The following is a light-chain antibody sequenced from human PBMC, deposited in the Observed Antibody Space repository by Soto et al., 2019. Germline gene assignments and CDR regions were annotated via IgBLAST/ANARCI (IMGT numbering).Light chain of an antibody. J-gene: IGLJ1*01. CDR2: EVS. CDR1: SSDVGGYNY. V-gene: IGLV2-14*01. Sequence: QSVLTQPASVSGSPGQSITISCTGTSSDVGGYNYVSWYQQHPGKAPKLMIYEVSNRPSRVSNRFSGSKSGNTASLTISGLQAEDEAAYYCSSYTRSSTTYVFGTGTKLTVL. CDR3: SSYTRSSTTYV.